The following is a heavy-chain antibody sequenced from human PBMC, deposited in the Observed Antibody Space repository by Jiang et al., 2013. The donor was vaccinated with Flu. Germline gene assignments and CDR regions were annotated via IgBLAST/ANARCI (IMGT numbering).Heavy chain of an antibody. CDR1: GDSVSTNGAS. CDR3: ARDSYYAFDY. V-gene: IGHV6-1*01. J-gene: IGHJ4*02. CDR2: TRYRSQWYN. D-gene: IGHD3-22*01. Sequence: TLSLTCAISGDSVSTNGASWHWIRQSPSRGLEWLGRTRYRSQWYNDYAVSVKSRITINPDTSKNQFSLHLNSVTPEDTAVYYCARDSYYAFDYWGQGTLVTVSS.